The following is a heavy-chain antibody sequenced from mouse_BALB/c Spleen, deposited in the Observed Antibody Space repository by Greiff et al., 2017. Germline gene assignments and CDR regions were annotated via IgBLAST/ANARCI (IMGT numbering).Heavy chain of an antibody. CDR3: ARAYCDYDDFAY. J-gene: IGHJ3*01. CDR2: ISDGGSYT. D-gene: IGHD2-4*01. V-gene: IGHV5-4*02. CDR1: GFTFSDYY. Sequence: EVQLVESGGGLVKPGGSLKLSCAASGFTFSDYYMYWVRQTPEKRLEWVATISDGGSYTYYPDSVKGRFTISRDNAKNNLYLQMSSLKSEDTAMYYCARAYCDYDDFAYWGQGTLVTVSA.